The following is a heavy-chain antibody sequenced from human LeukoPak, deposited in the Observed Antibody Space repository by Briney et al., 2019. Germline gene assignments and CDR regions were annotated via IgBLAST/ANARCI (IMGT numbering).Heavy chain of an antibody. CDR3: AGDSAMGRGVILDY. Sequence: GGSLRLSCAASGFTFSSYWMHWVRQAPGKGLVWVSRIKSDGSSTSYADSVKGRFTISRDNVKNTLYLQTNSLRAEDTAVYYCAGDSAMGRGVILDYWGQGTLVTVSS. CDR2: IKSDGSST. V-gene: IGHV3-74*01. CDR1: GFTFSSYW. J-gene: IGHJ4*02. D-gene: IGHD3-10*01.